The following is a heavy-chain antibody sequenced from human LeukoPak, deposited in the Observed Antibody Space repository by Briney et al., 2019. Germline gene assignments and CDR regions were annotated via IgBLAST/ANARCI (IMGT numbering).Heavy chain of an antibody. Sequence: GGSLRLSCAASGFTFSIYGMSWVRQAPGKGLGWVSTISVSGGHTFYADSVKGRFTISRDNSKNTLYLQMERLRAEDTAVYYCAKDLSSGSYNFDYWGQGTLVTVSS. D-gene: IGHD3-10*01. CDR1: GFTFSIYG. V-gene: IGHV3-23*01. CDR2: ISVSGGHT. J-gene: IGHJ4*02. CDR3: AKDLSSGSYNFDY.